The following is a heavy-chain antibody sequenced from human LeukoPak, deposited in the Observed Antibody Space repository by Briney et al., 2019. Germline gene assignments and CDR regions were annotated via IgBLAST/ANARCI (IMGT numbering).Heavy chain of an antibody. V-gene: IGHV3-7*01. J-gene: IGHJ4*02. CDR3: AVMSNYYDSSAYYPFHY. Sequence: PGGSLRLSCAASGFTFSSYWMSWVRQAPGKGLEWVANIKEDGSEKYFVGSVKGRFTISRDNAKSSLYLQMDSLRAEDTAVFYCAVMSNYYDSSAYYPFHYWGQGTLVTVSS. CDR2: IKEDGSEK. D-gene: IGHD3-22*01. CDR1: GFTFSSYW.